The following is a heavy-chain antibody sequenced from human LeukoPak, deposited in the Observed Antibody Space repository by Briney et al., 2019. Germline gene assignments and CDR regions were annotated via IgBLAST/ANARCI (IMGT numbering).Heavy chain of an antibody. CDR3: ARSTWSGRFVVAVPAAHWFDP. CDR2: IYHGGNT. D-gene: IGHD2-15*01. CDR1: GGSISSYNSY. Sequence: SETLSLTCTVSGGSISSYNSYWGWIRQPPGKGLEWIGSIYHGGNTDVNPSLKSRVTMSVDTSKNQFALKLSSVTAADTAVYYCARSTWSGRFVVAVPAAHWFDPWGQGTLVTVSS. J-gene: IGHJ5*02. V-gene: IGHV4-39*06.